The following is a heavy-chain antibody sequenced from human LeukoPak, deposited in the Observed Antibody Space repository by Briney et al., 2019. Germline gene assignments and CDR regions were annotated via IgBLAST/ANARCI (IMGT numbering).Heavy chain of an antibody. CDR3: ARLAIAAAAYNWFDP. D-gene: IGHD6-13*01. V-gene: IGHV1-18*01. CDR2: ISAYNGNT. Sequence: ASVKVSCKASGYTFTSYGISWVRQAPGQGLEWMGWISAYNGNTNYAQKLQGRVTMTTDTSTSTAYMELRSLRSDDTAVYYCARLAIAAAAYNWFDPWGQGTLVTVSS. CDR1: GYTFTSYG. J-gene: IGHJ5*02.